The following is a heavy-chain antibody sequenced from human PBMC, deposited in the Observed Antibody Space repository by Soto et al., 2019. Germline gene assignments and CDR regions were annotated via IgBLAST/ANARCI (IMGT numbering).Heavy chain of an antibody. CDR3: ARDYGPYYYDSSGPSDY. J-gene: IGHJ4*02. CDR2: ISAYNGNT. V-gene: IGHV1-18*01. CDR1: GYTFTSYG. D-gene: IGHD3-22*01. Sequence: ASVKVSCKASGYTFTSYGISWVRQAPGQGHEWMGWISAYNGNTNYAQKLQGRVTMTTDTSTSTAYMELRSLRSDDTAVYYCARDYGPYYYDSSGPSDYWGQGTLVTVSS.